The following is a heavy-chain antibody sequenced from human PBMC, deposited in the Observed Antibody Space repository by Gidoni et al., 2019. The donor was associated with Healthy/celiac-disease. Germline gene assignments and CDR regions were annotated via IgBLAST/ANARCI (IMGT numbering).Heavy chain of an antibody. CDR3: AKAQCGGDGYSFDY. J-gene: IGHJ4*02. CDR2: ISYDGSNK. V-gene: IGHV3-30*18. D-gene: IGHD2-21*02. Sequence: AVISYDGSNKYYADSVKGRFTISRDNSKNTLYLQMNSLRAEDTAVYYCAKAQCGGDGYSFDYWGQGTLVTVSS.